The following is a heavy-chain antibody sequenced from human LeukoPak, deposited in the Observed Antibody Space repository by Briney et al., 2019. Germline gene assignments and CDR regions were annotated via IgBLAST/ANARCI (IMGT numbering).Heavy chain of an antibody. CDR1: GFTFTDAW. D-gene: IGHD3-16*01. Sequence: GGSLRLSCEVSGFTFTDAWMSWVRQAPGKGPEWVGRIKSNIDGGTTDHAAPVKGRFTISRDDSKNTLYLQMNSLKIEDTAVYYCTTPVWWGQGTLVTVSS. CDR3: TTPVW. J-gene: IGHJ4*02. CDR2: IKSNIDGGTT. V-gene: IGHV3-15*01.